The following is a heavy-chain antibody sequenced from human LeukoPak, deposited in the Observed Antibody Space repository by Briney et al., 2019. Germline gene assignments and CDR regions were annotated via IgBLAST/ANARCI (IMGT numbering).Heavy chain of an antibody. CDR3: TASSWYVGGAFDI. CDR1: GFTIGDYV. Sequence: GTLTLTCTASGFTIGDYVLNWVRQPQGRGWSGVGIIRSKAYGGTTKNAASVKGRFTISRDDSRSIAYLQMNSLNTEDTAVYYCTASSWYVGGAFDIWGQGTMVTVSS. V-gene: IGHV3-49*04. D-gene: IGHD6-13*01. J-gene: IGHJ3*02. CDR2: IRSKAYGGTT.